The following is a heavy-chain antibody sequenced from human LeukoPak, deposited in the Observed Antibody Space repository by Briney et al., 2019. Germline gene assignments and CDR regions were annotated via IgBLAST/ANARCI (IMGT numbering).Heavy chain of an antibody. D-gene: IGHD3-10*01. J-gene: IGHJ4*02. CDR2: IYYSGST. Sequence: SETLSLTCTVSGGSISSYYWSWIRQPPGKGLECIGYIYYSGSTNYNPSLKSRVTISVDTSKNQFSLKLSSVTAADTPVYYCTRANGYGLIDYWGQGTLVTVSS. V-gene: IGHV4-59*01. CDR1: GGSISSYY. CDR3: TRANGYGLIDY.